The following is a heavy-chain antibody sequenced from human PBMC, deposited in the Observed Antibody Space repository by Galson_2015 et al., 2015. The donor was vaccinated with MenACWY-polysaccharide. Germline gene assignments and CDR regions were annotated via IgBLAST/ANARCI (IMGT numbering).Heavy chain of an antibody. D-gene: IGHD1-1*01. CDR3: SRGLNENDRPLGFGS. J-gene: IGHJ1*01. Sequence: SLRLSCAASGFTFSDHYMDWVRQAPGKGLEWVARARDKRHSYTTEYAASVKGRFTISRDDSKNSLYLQMNSLKTEDTSVYYCSRGLNENDRPLGFGSWGQGSLVTVSS. V-gene: IGHV3-72*01. CDR1: GFTFSDHY. CDR2: ARDKRHSYTT.